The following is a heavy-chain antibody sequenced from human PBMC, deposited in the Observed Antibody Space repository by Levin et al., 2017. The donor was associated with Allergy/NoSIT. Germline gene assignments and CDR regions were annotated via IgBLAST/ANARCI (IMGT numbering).Heavy chain of an antibody. CDR1: GFTFSSYA. J-gene: IGHJ6*02. CDR2: ISYDGANE. D-gene: IGHD1-1*01. V-gene: IGHV3-30*18. Sequence: GGSLRLSCAASGFTFSSYAMHWVRQAPGKGLEWVTIISYDGANEYYADSVKGRFTISRDNSKNTLYLQMNSLRAEDTAVYYCAKEIGYTNWKYGMDVWGQGTTVTVSS. CDR3: AKEIGYTNWKYGMDV.